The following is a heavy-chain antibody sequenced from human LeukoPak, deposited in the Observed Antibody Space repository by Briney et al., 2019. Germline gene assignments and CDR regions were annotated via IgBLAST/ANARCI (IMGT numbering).Heavy chain of an antibody. J-gene: IGHJ4*02. CDR2: INQDGSEK. V-gene: IGHV3-7*01. Sequence: PGGSLRLSCAASGFSFSSYWMSWARQAPGKGLEWLTNINQDGSEKYYVDSVKGRFTISRDNSKNSLYLQMYSLRAEDTAVYYCARAADYWGQGALVTVSS. CDR1: GFSFSSYW. CDR3: ARAADY.